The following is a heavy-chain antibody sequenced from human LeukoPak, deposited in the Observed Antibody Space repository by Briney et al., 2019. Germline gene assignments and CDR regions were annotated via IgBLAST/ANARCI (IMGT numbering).Heavy chain of an antibody. Sequence: ASVKVSCKASGYTFTSYYMHWVRQAPGQGLEWMGIINPSGGNTGYAQKFQGRVTMTRNTSISTAYMELSSLRSEDTAMYYCARGWGSGSYLKTGFDYWGQGTLVTVSS. D-gene: IGHD1-26*01. CDR3: ARGWGSGSYLKTGFDY. V-gene: IGHV1-46*01. CDR2: INPSGGNT. CDR1: GYTFTSYY. J-gene: IGHJ4*02.